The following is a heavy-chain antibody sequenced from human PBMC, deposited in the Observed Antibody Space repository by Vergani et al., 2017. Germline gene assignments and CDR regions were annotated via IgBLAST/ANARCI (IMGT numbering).Heavy chain of an antibody. CDR3: ARSVQGSSWGDAFDI. D-gene: IGHD6-13*01. J-gene: IGHJ3*02. CDR2: IIPIFGIA. V-gene: IGHV1-69*17. Sequence: QVQLVQSGAELKKPGSSVKVSCKASGGTFSSYAISWVRQAPGQGLEWMGGIIPIFGIANYAQKFQGRVTITADKSTSTAYMALSSLRSEDTAVYYCARSVQGSSWGDAFDIWGQGTMVTVSS. CDR1: GGTFSSYA.